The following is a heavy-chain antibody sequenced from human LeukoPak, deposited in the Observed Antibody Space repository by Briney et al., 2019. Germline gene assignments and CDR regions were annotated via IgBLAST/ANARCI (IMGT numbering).Heavy chain of an antibody. J-gene: IGHJ3*02. D-gene: IGHD4-17*01. Sequence: GGSLRLSCAVSGFTFSNNSMNWVRQAPGKGLEWVSYISSSSSTIYYADSVKGRFTISRDNAKNSLYLQMNSLRAEDTAVYYCARGPYGDYVDAFDIWGQGTMVTVSS. CDR3: ARGPYGDYVDAFDI. CDR1: GFTFSNNS. V-gene: IGHV3-48*01. CDR2: ISSSSSTI.